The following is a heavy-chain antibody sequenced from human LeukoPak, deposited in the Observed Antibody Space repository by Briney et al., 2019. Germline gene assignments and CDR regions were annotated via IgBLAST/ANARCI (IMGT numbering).Heavy chain of an antibody. J-gene: IGHJ4*02. D-gene: IGHD4-17*01. CDR2: ISSAGTNK. CDR3: GKDQAAFGDYDFDY. CDR1: GFTFSSFG. Sequence: GGTLRLSCAASGFTFSSFGMHWVRQAPGKGLDWAAVISSAGTNKPYADSAKGRFTFSRDNSKNTLSLQMNSLIPEDTAVYYCGKDQAAFGDYDFDYGGQGTLVAVS. V-gene: IGHV3-30*18.